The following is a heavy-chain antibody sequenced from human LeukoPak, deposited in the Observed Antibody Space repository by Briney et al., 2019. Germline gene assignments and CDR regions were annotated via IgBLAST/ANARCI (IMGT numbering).Heavy chain of an antibody. Sequence: PGGSLRLSCAASGFTFSSYAMSWVRQAPGKGLEWVSAISGSGGSTYYADSVKGRFTISRDNSKNTLYLQMNSLRAEDTAVYYCAKVRRILNPYSSSWHYYYYGMDVWGQGTTATVSS. CDR3: AKVRRILNPYSSSWHYYYYGMDV. CDR2: ISGSGGST. V-gene: IGHV3-23*01. J-gene: IGHJ6*02. CDR1: GFTFSSYA. D-gene: IGHD6-13*01.